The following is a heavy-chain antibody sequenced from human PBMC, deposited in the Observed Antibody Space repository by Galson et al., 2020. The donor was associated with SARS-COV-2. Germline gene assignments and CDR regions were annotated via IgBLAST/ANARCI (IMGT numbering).Heavy chain of an antibody. V-gene: IGHV3-23*01. Sequence: GGSLTLSCAASGFTFSNNAMRWVRQAPAKGLEWLSTISDSGGDTFYSDSVKGRFTASRDNSKNTLCLQMNNLRAEDTALYYCAKDEGNSGWYNDFWGQGARVIVSS. D-gene: IGHD6-19*01. CDR3: AKDEGNSGWYNDF. CDR1: GFTFSNNA. CDR2: ISDSGGDT. J-gene: IGHJ4*02.